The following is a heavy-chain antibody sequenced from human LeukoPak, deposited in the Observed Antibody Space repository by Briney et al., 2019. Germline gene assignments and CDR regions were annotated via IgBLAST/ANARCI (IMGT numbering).Heavy chain of an antibody. CDR2: IYYTGST. Sequence: SSETLSLTCTVSGDFISSSHYYWSWIRQPPGKGLEWIGYIYYTGSTSYNPSLKSRVTMSLDASKNQFSLELNSVTPADTAVYYCARGGNYWPQWWFDPWGRGTLVSVSS. CDR3: ARGGNYWPQWWFDP. D-gene: IGHD1-26*01. CDR1: GDFISSSHYY. V-gene: IGHV4-61*01. J-gene: IGHJ5*02.